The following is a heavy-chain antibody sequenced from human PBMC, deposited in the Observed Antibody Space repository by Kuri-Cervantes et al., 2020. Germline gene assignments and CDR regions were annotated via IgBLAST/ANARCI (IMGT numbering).Heavy chain of an antibody. J-gene: IGHJ3*02. Sequence: SETLSLTCTVSGGSISSGSYYWSWIRQPAGKGLEWIGRIYTSGSTNYNPSLKSRVTISVDTSKNQFSLKLSSVTAADTAVYYCAHRGRSVSDAFDIWGQGTMVTVSS. V-gene: IGHV4-61*02. D-gene: IGHD1-14*01. CDR1: GGSISSGSYY. CDR2: IYTSGST. CDR3: AHRGRSVSDAFDI.